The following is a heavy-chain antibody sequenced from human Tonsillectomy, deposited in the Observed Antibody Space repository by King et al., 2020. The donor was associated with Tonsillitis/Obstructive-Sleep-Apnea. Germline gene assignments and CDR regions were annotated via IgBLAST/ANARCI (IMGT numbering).Heavy chain of an antibody. J-gene: IGHJ6*02. D-gene: IGHD3-10*01. CDR1: GFTFNDYG. CDR3: ARTYYFKDYYYGMDV. Sequence: VQLVDSGGGVVRPGRSLRLSCAASGFTFNDYGMHWVRQAPGKGLEWVAVIWYDGSNKYYANSVKGRFTISRDDSKNTVYLQMNSLRAEDTAVYYCARTYYFKDYYYGMDVWGQGTTVTVSS. V-gene: IGHV3-33*01. CDR2: IWYDGSNK.